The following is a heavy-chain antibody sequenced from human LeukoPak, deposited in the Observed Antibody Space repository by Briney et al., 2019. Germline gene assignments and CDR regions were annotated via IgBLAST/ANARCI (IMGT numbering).Heavy chain of an antibody. CDR3: ARVGIQLWSYDVAFDI. J-gene: IGHJ3*02. D-gene: IGHD5-18*01. Sequence: PGGSLRLSCAASGFTFSSYGMHWVRQAPGKGLEWVAVISYDGSNKYYADSVRGRFTISRDNSKNTLYLQMNSLRAEDTAVYYCARVGIQLWSYDVAFDIWGQGTMVTVSS. CDR1: GFTFSSYG. CDR2: ISYDGSNK. V-gene: IGHV3-30*03.